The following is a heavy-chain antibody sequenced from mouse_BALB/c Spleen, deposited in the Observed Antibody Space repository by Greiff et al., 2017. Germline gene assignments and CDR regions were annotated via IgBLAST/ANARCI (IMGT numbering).Heavy chain of an antibody. CDR2: ISSGGSYT. CDR1: GFTFSSYG. J-gene: IGHJ3*01. V-gene: IGHV5-6*01. CDR3: ARPLYYGNYAFAY. Sequence: EVKLVESGGDLVKPGGSLKLSCAASGFTFSSYGMSWVRQTPDKRLEWVATISSGGSYTYYPDSVKGRFTISRDNAKNTLYLQMSSLKSEDTAMYYCARPLYYGNYAFAYWGQGTLVTVSA. D-gene: IGHD2-1*01.